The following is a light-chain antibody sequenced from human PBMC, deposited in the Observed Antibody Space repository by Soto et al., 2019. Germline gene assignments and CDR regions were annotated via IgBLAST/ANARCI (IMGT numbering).Light chain of an antibody. CDR2: EVS. Sequence: QSALTQPASVSGSPGQSITVSCTGTSSDLGGYNYVSWYQHHPGKAPKLMIYEVSNRPSGVSTRFSGSKSGNTASLTISGLQGEDEADYYFSSYTSSDTIVFGTGTKVTVL. CDR3: SSYTSSDTIV. J-gene: IGLJ1*01. CDR1: SSDLGGYNY. V-gene: IGLV2-14*01.